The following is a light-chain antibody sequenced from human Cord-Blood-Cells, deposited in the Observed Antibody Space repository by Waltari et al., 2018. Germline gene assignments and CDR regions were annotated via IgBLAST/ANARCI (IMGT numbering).Light chain of an antibody. CDR2: DVS. Sequence: QSALTQPASVSGSPGQSITISCPGTSSDVGGYNSVPWYQQHTGKAPKLMIYDVSKRPSGVSNRFSGSKSGNTASLTISGLQAEDEADYYCSSYTSSSTWVFGGGTKLTVL. CDR1: SSDVGGYNS. J-gene: IGLJ3*02. CDR3: SSYTSSSTWV. V-gene: IGLV2-14*01.